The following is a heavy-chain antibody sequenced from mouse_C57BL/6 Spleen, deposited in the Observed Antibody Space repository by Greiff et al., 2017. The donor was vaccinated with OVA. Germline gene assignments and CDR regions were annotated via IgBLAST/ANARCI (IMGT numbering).Heavy chain of an antibody. V-gene: IGHV7-3*01. Sequence: EVQLMESGGGLVQPGGSLSLSCAASGYTFTDYYMSWVRQPPGKALEWLGFIRNKANGYTTEYSASVKGRFTISRDNSQSILYLQMNALRAEDSATYDCARYRNSFYAMDYWGQGTSVTVSS. J-gene: IGHJ4*01. CDR3: ARYRNSFYAMDY. CDR2: IRNKANGYTT. CDR1: GYTFTDYY.